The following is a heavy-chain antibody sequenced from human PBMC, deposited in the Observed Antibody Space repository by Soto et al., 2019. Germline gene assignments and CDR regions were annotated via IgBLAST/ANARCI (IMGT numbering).Heavy chain of an antibody. V-gene: IGHV3-23*01. CDR1: GFTFSSYA. CDR2: ISGSGGRT. J-gene: IGHJ4*02. Sequence: EVQLLESGGGLVQPGGSLRLSCAASGFTFSSYAMSWVRQAPGKGLEWVSGISGSGGRTYYADSVKGRFAISRDNSKNTLYLQMNSLRAEDTAVYYCAKERSGSYYFVDYWGQGTLVTVSS. CDR3: AKERSGSYYFVDY. D-gene: IGHD3-10*01.